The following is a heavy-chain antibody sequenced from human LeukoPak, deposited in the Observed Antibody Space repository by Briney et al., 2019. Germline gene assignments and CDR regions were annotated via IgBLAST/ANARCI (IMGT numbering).Heavy chain of an antibody. CDR3: AKQMLRGTNWFDP. Sequence: GGSLRLSCAASGFTFSSYGMHWVRQAPDKGLEWVAFIRYDGSYKYYADSVKGRLTISRDNSRNTLYLQMNSLRPEDTAVYYCAKQMLRGTNWFDPWGQGTLVIVSS. D-gene: IGHD3-10*01. CDR2: IRYDGSYK. CDR1: GFTFSSYG. J-gene: IGHJ5*02. V-gene: IGHV3-30*02.